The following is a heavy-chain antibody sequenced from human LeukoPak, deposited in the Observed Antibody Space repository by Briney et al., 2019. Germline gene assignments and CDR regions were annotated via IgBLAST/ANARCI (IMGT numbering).Heavy chain of an antibody. D-gene: IGHD6-13*01. J-gene: IGHJ4*02. CDR1: GGSFSGYY. V-gene: IGHV4-38-2*01. Sequence: PSETLSLTCAVYGGSFSGYYWDWIRQPPGKGLQWIGSVYHSGSTYYNPSLKSRITISVDTSKNQFSLKLSSVTAADTAVYYCARNWYGSSWSEQIYYFDYWGQGTLVTVSS. CDR2: VYHSGST. CDR3: ARNWYGSSWSEQIYYFDY.